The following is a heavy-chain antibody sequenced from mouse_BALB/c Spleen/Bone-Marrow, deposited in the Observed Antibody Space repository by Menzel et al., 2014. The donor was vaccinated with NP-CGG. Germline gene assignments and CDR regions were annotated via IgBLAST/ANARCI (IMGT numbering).Heavy chain of an antibody. J-gene: IGHJ2*02. CDR3: ARGRTTVVSDY. CDR2: IEPSDSYT. D-gene: IGHD1-1*01. CDR1: GYTFTNYW. Sequence: QVQLKQSGAEVVKPGASVKVSCKVSGYTFTNYWLQWVKQRPGQGLEWIGEIEPSDSYTNYNQDFKGKATLTVDKSSSTAYMQLSSLTSEDSAVYYCARGRTTVVSDYWGQGTSLTVSS. V-gene: IGHV1-69*02.